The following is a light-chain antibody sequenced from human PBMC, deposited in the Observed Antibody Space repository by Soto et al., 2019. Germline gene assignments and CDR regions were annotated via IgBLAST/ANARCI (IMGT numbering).Light chain of an antibody. CDR3: QQLDSYPIT. CDR1: QGISSY. CDR2: DAS. Sequence: DIQLTQSPSFLSASVGDRVTITCRASQGISSYLAWYQQKPGQAPNLLIYDASTLQSGVPSRFSGSGSGTEFTLTISSLQPEDFATFYCQQLDSYPITLGQGTRLEIK. V-gene: IGKV1-9*01. J-gene: IGKJ5*01.